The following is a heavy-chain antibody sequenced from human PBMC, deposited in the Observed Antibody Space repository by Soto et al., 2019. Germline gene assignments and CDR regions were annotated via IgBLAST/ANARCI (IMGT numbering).Heavy chain of an antibody. V-gene: IGHV4-39*01. D-gene: IGHD3-22*01. J-gene: IGHJ4*02. Sequence: PSETLSLTCTVSGGSISSSSYYWGWIRQPPGKGLEWIGSIYYSGSTYYNPSLKSRVTISVDTSKNQFSLKLSSVTAADTAVYYCARVSDGYSYDSSGYSAFDYWGQGTLVTVS. CDR3: ARVSDGYSYDSSGYSAFDY. CDR2: IYYSGST. CDR1: GGSISSSSYY.